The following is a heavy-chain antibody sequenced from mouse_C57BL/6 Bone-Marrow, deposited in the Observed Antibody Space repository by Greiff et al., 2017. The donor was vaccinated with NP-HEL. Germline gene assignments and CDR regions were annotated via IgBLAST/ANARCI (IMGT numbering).Heavy chain of an antibody. CDR2: IRSKSNNYAT. Sequence: DVKLVESGGGLVQPKGSLKLSCAASGFSFNTYAMNWVRQAPGQGLEWVARIRSKSNNYATYYADSVKDRFTISRDDSESMLYLQMNNLKTEDTAMYYGVSYDYDVDWFAYWGQGTLVTVSA. CDR1: GFSFNTYA. V-gene: IGHV10-1*01. CDR3: VSYDYDVDWFAY. D-gene: IGHD2-4*01. J-gene: IGHJ3*01.